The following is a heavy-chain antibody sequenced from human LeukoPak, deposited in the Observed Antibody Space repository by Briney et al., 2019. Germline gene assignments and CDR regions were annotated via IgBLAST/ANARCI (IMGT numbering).Heavy chain of an antibody. D-gene: IGHD3-22*01. CDR2: IKQDGSEK. CDR1: GFTFSSYW. J-gene: IGHJ4*02. Sequence: GGSLRLSCAASGFTFSSYWMSWVRQAPGKGLEWVANIKQDGSEKYYVDSVKGRFTISRDNAKNSLYLQMNSLRAEDTAVYYCAKDLHDYYDSSGYFDYWGQGTLVTVSS. V-gene: IGHV3-7*01. CDR3: AKDLHDYYDSSGYFDY.